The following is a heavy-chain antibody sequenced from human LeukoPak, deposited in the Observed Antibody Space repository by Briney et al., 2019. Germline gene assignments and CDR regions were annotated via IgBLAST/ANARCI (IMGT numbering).Heavy chain of an antibody. CDR3: ARVETPVTTTPPFDH. Sequence: PSETLSLTCSVSGGSISSSSHYWGWIRQPPGKGLEWIGSIYYSGSTYYKPSFNPSLKSRVTISVDTSKNQFSLKLSSVTAADTAVYYCARVETPVTTTPPFDHWGQGTLVTVSS. CDR2: IYYSGST. V-gene: IGHV4-39*01. J-gene: IGHJ4*02. CDR1: GGSISSSSHY. D-gene: IGHD4-17*01.